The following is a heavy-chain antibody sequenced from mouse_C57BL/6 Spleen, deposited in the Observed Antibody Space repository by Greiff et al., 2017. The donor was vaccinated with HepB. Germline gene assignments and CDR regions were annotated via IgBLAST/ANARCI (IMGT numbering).Heavy chain of an antibody. CDR1: GYTFTNYW. Sequence: VKLMESGAELVRPGTSVKMSCKASGYTFTNYWIGWAKQRPGHGLEWIGDIYPGGGYTNYNEKFKGKATLTADKSSSTAYMQFSSLTSEDSAIYYCARSMITTTRVYYFDYWGQGTTLTVSS. J-gene: IGHJ2*01. CDR2: IYPGGGYT. D-gene: IGHD2-4*01. CDR3: ARSMITTTRVYYFDY. V-gene: IGHV1-63*01.